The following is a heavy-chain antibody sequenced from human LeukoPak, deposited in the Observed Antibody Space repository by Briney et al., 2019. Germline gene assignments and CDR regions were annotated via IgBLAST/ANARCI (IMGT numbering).Heavy chain of an antibody. D-gene: IGHD2-2*01. CDR1: GGTFSSYA. J-gene: IGHJ5*02. CDR2: IIPIFGTA. V-gene: IGHV1-69*05. Sequence: ASVKVSCKASGGTFSSYAISWVRQAPGQGLEWMGGIIPIFGTANYAQKFQGRVTITTDESTSTAYMELSSLRSEDTAVYYCATATRDCSSTSCLWFDPWGQGTLVTVSS. CDR3: ATATRDCSSTSCLWFDP.